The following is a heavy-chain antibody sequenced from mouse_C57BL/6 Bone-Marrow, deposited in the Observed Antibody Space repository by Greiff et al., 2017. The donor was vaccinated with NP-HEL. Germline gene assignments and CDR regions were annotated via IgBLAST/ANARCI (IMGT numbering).Heavy chain of an antibody. Sequence: EVKVEESGGGLVQPGGSLSLSCAASGFTFTDYYMSWVRQPPGKALEWLGFIRNKANGYTTEYSASVKGRFTISRDNSQSILYLQMNALRAEDSATYYCARRITTVGPGLWYFDVWGTGTTVTVSS. D-gene: IGHD1-1*01. CDR1: GFTFTDYY. J-gene: IGHJ1*03. CDR3: ARRITTVGPGLWYFDV. CDR2: IRNKANGYTT. V-gene: IGHV7-3*01.